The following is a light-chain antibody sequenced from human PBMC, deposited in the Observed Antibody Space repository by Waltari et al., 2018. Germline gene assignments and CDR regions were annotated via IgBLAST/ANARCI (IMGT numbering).Light chain of an antibody. Sequence: DFQMTQSPSSLSASVGDRVTITCRASQYISTYLNWYQQKPGKGPKLLIYAASTLQSGVPSRFSGRGSGTDFTFTISSLQLEDFATYYCQQSYDTPRTFGQGTKVEVK. J-gene: IGKJ1*01. V-gene: IGKV1-39*01. CDR3: QQSYDTPRT. CDR2: AAS. CDR1: QYISTY.